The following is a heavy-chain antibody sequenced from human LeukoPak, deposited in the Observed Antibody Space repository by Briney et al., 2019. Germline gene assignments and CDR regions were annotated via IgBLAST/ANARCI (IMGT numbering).Heavy chain of an antibody. CDR3: ARSCRGLAGILDY. J-gene: IGHJ4*02. D-gene: IGHD7-27*01. CDR2: IFSSDETI. CDR1: GFTFSDHY. V-gene: IGHV3-11*04. Sequence: PGGSLRLSCAASGFTFSDHYVSWVRQAPGKGLEWISYIFSSDETIFYADSVRGRFTISRDNAKNSVYLQMNSLRVEDTAVYFCARSCRGLAGILDYWGQGIPVTVSS.